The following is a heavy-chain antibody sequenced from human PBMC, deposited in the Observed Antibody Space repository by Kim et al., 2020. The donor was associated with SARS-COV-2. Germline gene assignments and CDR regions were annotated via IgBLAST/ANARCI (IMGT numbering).Heavy chain of an antibody. CDR2: LWFDKNN. D-gene: IGHD3-10*01. CDR1: GFRFGSFG. Sequence: GGSLRLSCEPSGFRFGSFGMHWVRQAPGKGLEWVAGLWFDKNNSSVDYMRGRFPIYRDNSKDILYLQMNNLRAEDTAIYYCARDYLAYGSGTYYHSFDFWGQGALVIVSS. J-gene: IGHJ4*02. V-gene: IGHV3-33*01. CDR3: ARDYLAYGSGTYYHSFDF.